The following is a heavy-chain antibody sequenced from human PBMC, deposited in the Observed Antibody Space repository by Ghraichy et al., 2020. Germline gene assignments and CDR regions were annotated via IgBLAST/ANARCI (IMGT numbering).Heavy chain of an antibody. Sequence: SETLSLTCTVSGGSISSYYWSWIRQPPGKGLEWIGYIYYSGSTNYNPSLTSRVTISVDTSKNQFSLKLSSVTAADTAVYYCARGRGYDFPSFDYWGQGTLVTVSS. J-gene: IGHJ4*02. CDR2: IYYSGST. D-gene: IGHD5-12*01. V-gene: IGHV4-59*08. CDR1: GGSISSYY. CDR3: ARGRGYDFPSFDY.